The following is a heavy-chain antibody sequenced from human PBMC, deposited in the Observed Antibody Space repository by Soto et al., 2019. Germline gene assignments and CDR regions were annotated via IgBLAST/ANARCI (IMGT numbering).Heavy chain of an antibody. CDR2: ISGSGGST. V-gene: IGHV3-23*01. CDR3: AKSEENSTPPLDY. CDR1: GFTLSSYA. Sequence: AGGSLRLSCAASGFTLSSYAMSWVRQAPGKGLEWVSAISGSGGSTYYADSVKGRFTISRDNSKNTLYLQMNSLRAEDTAVYYCAKSEENSTPPLDYWGQGTLVTVSS. J-gene: IGHJ4*02.